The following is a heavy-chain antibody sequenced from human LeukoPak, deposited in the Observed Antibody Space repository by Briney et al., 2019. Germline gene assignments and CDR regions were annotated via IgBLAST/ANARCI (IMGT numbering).Heavy chain of an antibody. V-gene: IGHV3-74*01. J-gene: IGHJ4*02. CDR3: AIATWDY. CDR2: ITTDGSST. Sequence: GGSLRLSCAASGFSFSSFWMHWVRQAPGKGLVWVSRITTDGSSTTYADSVKGRFTISRDNAKNTLYLQMNSLRAEDTAVYYCAIATWDYWGQGTLVTVSS. CDR1: GFSFSSFW.